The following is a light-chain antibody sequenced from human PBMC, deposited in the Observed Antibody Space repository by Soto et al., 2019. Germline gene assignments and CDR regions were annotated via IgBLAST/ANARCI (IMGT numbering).Light chain of an antibody. J-gene: IGKJ5*01. CDR3: QQSYSPPPIT. CDR1: QSVGNS. V-gene: IGKV1-5*01. Sequence: DIQMTQSPSTLSSSVGDRFSITCRASQSVGNSLAWYQQRPGKAPKLLSFDASTLESGVPSKFSGSGSDTEFTFTISSLQPDDSATYYCQQSYSPPPITFGQGTRLEIK. CDR2: DAS.